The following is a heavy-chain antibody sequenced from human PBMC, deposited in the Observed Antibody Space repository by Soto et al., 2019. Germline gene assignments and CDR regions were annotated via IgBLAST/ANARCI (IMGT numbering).Heavy chain of an antibody. D-gene: IGHD4-17*01. CDR1: GASVSSGSFY. J-gene: IGHJ4*02. CDR3: ARGATVTQYDY. Sequence: PSETLSLTCTVSGASVSSGSFYWAWIRQPPGKGLEWIGFGSYSGTTNYKPSLKSRVSISVDTSRSQISLKVSSLTAADTAIYYCARGATVTQYDYWGQGTLVTVS. CDR2: GSYSGTT. V-gene: IGHV4-61*01.